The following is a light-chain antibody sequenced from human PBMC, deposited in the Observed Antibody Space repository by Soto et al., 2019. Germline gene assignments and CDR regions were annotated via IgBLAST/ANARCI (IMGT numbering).Light chain of an antibody. CDR1: QSVSSY. J-gene: IGKJ2*01. V-gene: IGKV3-11*01. Sequence: EIVLTQSPATLSSSPGERATLSCRASQSVSSYFAWYQQKPGQAPRLLIYDASNRATGIPARFSGSGSGTDFTLTISSLEPEDVAVYYCQQRSNWPPYTFGQGTKLEIK. CDR2: DAS. CDR3: QQRSNWPPYT.